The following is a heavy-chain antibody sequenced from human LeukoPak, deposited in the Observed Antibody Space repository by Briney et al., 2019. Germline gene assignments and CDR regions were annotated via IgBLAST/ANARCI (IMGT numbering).Heavy chain of an antibody. CDR3: TREATGYSWFDP. J-gene: IGHJ5*02. CDR1: GYTFTSYG. V-gene: IGHV1-18*01. CDR2: ISGYNGNT. Sequence: ASVKVSCKASGYTFTSYGISWVRQAPGQGLEWMGWISGYNGNTNYAQKFQGSVTMTTDTSTNTAYMELRSLRSDDTAVYYCTREATGYSWFDPWGQGTLVTVSS. D-gene: IGHD3-9*01.